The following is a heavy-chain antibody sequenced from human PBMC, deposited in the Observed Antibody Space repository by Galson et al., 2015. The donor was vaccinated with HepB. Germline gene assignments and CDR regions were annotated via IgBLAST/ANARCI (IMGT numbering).Heavy chain of an antibody. CDR2: ISYDGSNK. CDR3: ARDLVGIVVVQQNGMDV. D-gene: IGHD2-2*01. Sequence: SLRLSCAASGFTFSSYAMHWVRQAPGKGLEWVAVISYDGSNKYYADSVKGRFTISRDNSKNTLYLQMNSLRAEDTAVYYCARDLVGIVVVQQNGMDVWGQGTTVTVSS. J-gene: IGHJ6*02. CDR1: GFTFSSYA. V-gene: IGHV3-30-3*01.